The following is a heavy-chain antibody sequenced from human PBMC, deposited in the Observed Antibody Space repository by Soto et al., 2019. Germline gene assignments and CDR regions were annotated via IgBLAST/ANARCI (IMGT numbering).Heavy chain of an antibody. CDR3: ARDRPRYCSSTSCYDLGGYYYMDV. Sequence: GTSVKVSCKDSGYTLTSNAMHWVRQAPGQRLEWMGWINAGNGNTKYSQKFQGRVTITRDTSASTAYMELSSLRSEDTAVYYCARDRPRYCSSTSCYDLGGYYYMDVWGKGTTVTVSS. CDR2: INAGNGNT. J-gene: IGHJ6*03. D-gene: IGHD2-2*01. V-gene: IGHV1-3*01. CDR1: GYTLTSNA.